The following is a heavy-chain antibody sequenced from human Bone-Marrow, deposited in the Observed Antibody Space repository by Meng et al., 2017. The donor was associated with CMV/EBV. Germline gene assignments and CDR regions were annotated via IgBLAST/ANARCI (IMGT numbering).Heavy chain of an antibody. Sequence: SETLSLTCTVSGGSISSSRYYWGWNRQPPGKGLEWIGSIYYSGSTYYNPSLKSRVTISVDTSKNQFSLKLSSVTAADTAVYYCARDAVVPGAITQSADYYYYGMDVWGQGTTVTVSS. CDR2: IYYSGST. V-gene: IGHV4-39*07. J-gene: IGHJ6*02. CDR1: GGSISSSRYY. CDR3: ARDAVVPGAITQSADYYYYGMDV. D-gene: IGHD2-2*02.